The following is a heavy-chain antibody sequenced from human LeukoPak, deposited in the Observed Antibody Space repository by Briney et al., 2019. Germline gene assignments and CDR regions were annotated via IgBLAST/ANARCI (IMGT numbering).Heavy chain of an antibody. CDR1: GFTVSSDY. Sequence: GGSLRLSCAASGFTVSSDYMGRVRQAPEKGLEWVSLISSGGSTYYADSLKGRFTISRDNSKNTLYLQVNSLRAEDTAVYYCGRVGDGYNDNYWGQGTLVTVSS. CDR2: ISSGGST. D-gene: IGHD5-24*01. CDR3: GRVGDGYNDNY. J-gene: IGHJ4*02. V-gene: IGHV3-66*01.